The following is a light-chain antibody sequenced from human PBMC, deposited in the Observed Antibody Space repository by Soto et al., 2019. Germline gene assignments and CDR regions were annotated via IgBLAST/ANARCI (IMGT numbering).Light chain of an antibody. CDR3: EQYDILPLT. J-gene: IGKJ4*01. Sequence: DIQMTQSPSSLSASVGDRVTITCQASQDISNYLNWYQQKPGKAPKRLIYDASNLETGVPSRFSGSGSGTDFTFTICSLQPEDIATYYCEQYDILPLTFGGGTKVDI. V-gene: IGKV1-33*01. CDR1: QDISNY. CDR2: DAS.